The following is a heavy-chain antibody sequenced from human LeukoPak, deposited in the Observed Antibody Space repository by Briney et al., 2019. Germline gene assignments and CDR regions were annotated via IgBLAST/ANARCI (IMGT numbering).Heavy chain of an antibody. J-gene: IGHJ4*02. Sequence: ASVKVSCKASGYTFSNDGISWVRQAPGQGLEWMGWISAYNGNTNYAQKLQGRVTMTRDTSTSTAYMELRSLRSDDTAVYYCAIDSKATVAAAPFDYWGQGTLVTVSS. CDR2: ISAYNGNT. CDR3: AIDSKATVAAAPFDY. D-gene: IGHD2-15*01. CDR1: GYTFSNDG. V-gene: IGHV1-18*01.